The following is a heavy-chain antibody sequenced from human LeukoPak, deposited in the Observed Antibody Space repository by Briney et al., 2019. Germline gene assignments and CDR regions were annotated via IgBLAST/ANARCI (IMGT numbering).Heavy chain of an antibody. D-gene: IGHD1-26*01. Sequence: SQTLSLTCTVSGXSISSGDDYWSWIRQPPGTGLEWIGYIYYSGSTYYNPSLKSRVTISVHTSKNQFSLKLNSVTAADTAVYYCAREVPWVWNFDLWGRGTLVTVSS. J-gene: IGHJ2*01. CDR2: IYYSGST. CDR1: GXSISSGDDY. CDR3: AREVPWVWNFDL. V-gene: IGHV4-30-4*01.